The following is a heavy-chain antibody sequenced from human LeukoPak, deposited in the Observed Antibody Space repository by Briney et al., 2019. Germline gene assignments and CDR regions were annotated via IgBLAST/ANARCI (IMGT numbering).Heavy chain of an antibody. V-gene: IGHV3-7*01. D-gene: IGHD2-2*01. Sequence: GGSLRLSCAASGFTFSIYWMSWVRQAPGKGLERVATIKEDGSERYYVDSVKGRFTVSRGNAKNSMYLQMNSLRDEDTAVYYCAREDDFCSSASCYSFDYWGQGTLVTVSS. CDR1: GFTFSIYW. CDR3: AREDDFCSSASCYSFDY. CDR2: IKEDGSER. J-gene: IGHJ4*02.